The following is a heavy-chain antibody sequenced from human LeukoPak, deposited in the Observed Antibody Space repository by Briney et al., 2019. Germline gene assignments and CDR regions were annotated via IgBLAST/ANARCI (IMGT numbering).Heavy chain of an antibody. Sequence: ASGKASCKAALYPFRNSGIITVRQAPRQRLKCMGWISGDNGNTNYAQKVQGRVTMTRDTSTSTAYMELRSLRSDDTAVYYCARDGNYFYYMDVWGKGTTVTVSS. J-gene: IGHJ6*03. D-gene: IGHD1-1*01. CDR1: LYPFRNSG. CDR2: ISGDNGNT. V-gene: IGHV1-18*01. CDR3: ARDGNYFYYMDV.